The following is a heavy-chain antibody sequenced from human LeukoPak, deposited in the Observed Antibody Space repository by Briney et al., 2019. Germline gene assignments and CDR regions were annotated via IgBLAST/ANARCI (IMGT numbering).Heavy chain of an antibody. V-gene: IGHV4-59*02. CDR3: ARIHRYCSGGACYVLDN. CDR2: VYYSGST. Sequence: SETLSPTCVVSGGSVRGYYWGWIRQPPGRGLEWIGYVYYSGSTNYNPSFKSRITISVDTSRNQFSLQLSSVTAADTAVYYCARIHRYCSGGACYVLDNWGQGTLVAVSS. J-gene: IGHJ4*02. D-gene: IGHD2-15*01. CDR1: GGSVRGYY.